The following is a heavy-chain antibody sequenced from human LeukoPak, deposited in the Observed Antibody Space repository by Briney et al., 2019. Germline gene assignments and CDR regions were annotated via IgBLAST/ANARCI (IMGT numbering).Heavy chain of an antibody. CDR2: IYSGGST. CDR1: GFTVSSNY. V-gene: IGHV3-53*01. J-gene: IGHJ4*02. CDR3: AKGLKYCSSTSCPVPFDY. Sequence: GGSLRLSCAASGFTVSSNYMSWVRQAPGKGLEWVSVIYSGGSTYYADSVKGRFTISRDNSKNTLYLQINSLRAEDTAVYYCAKGLKYCSSTSCPVPFDYWGQGTLVTVSS. D-gene: IGHD2-2*01.